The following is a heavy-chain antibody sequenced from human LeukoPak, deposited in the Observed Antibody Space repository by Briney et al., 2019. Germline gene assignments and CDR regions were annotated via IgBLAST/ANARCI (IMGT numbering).Heavy chain of an antibody. CDR1: GYTFTSYD. J-gene: IGHJ3*02. CDR2: MNPNSGNT. Sequence: GASVKVSCKASGYTFTSYDINWARQATGQGLEWMGWMNPNSGNTGYAQKFQGRVTITRNTSISTAYMELSSLRSEDTAVYYCARALIGRDAFDIWGQGTMVTVSS. V-gene: IGHV1-8*03. CDR3: ARALIGRDAFDI. D-gene: IGHD2-21*01.